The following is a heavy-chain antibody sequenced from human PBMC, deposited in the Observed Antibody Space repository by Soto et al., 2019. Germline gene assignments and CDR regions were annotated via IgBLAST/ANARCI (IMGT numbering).Heavy chain of an antibody. CDR3: AKDWARFLLLGGHYGMDV. Sequence: GGSLRLSCAASGFTFSYYAFRWVRQAPGKGLEWVAVISYDGTKKYYTDSVKGRFTISRDNSKNTLYLQMNSLRAEDTAVYYCAKDWARFLLLGGHYGMDVWGQGTTVTVSS. D-gene: IGHD3-16*01. CDR1: GFTFSYYA. J-gene: IGHJ6*02. CDR2: ISYDGTKK. V-gene: IGHV3-30-3*01.